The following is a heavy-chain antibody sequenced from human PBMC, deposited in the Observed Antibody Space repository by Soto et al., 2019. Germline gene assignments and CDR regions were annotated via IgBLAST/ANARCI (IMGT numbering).Heavy chain of an antibody. CDR1: GYTLTELS. D-gene: IGHD3-22*01. CDR3: ATSSPFPSGKYYSG. CDR2: FDPEDGET. Sequence: ASVKVSCKVSGYTLTELSMHWVRQAPGKGLEWMGGFDPEDGETIYAQKFQGRVTMTEDTSTDTAYMELSSLRSEDTAVYYCATSSPFPSGKYYSGWGQGTLVTVSS. J-gene: IGHJ4*02. V-gene: IGHV1-24*01.